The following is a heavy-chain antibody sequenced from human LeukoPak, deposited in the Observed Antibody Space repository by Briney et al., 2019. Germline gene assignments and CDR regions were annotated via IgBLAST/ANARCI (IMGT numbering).Heavy chain of an antibody. J-gene: IGHJ4*02. D-gene: IGHD3-10*01. CDR2: IRYDGSNK. Sequence: GGSLRLSCAASGFTFSSYGMPWVRQAPGKGLEWVAFIRYDGSNKYYADSVKGRFTISRDNSKNTLYLQMNSLRAEDTAVYYCAKVGMVRGVYHFDYWGQGTLVTVSS. CDR3: AKVGMVRGVYHFDY. V-gene: IGHV3-30*02. CDR1: GFTFSSYG.